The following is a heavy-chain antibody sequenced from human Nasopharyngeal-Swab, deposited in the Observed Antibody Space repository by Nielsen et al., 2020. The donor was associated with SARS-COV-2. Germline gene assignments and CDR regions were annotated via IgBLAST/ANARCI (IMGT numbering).Heavy chain of an antibody. D-gene: IGHD3-10*01. J-gene: IGHJ6*02. V-gene: IGHV3-23*01. CDR2: ISGSGDRT. Sequence: WIRQPPGKGLEWVSAISGSGDRTYYADSVKGRFTISRDNSNNTLFLQLNSLRAEDAALYYCAKGVTMVRGFVNYFYYYTMDVWAKGPRSPSP. CDR3: AKGVTMVRGFVNYFYYYTMDV.